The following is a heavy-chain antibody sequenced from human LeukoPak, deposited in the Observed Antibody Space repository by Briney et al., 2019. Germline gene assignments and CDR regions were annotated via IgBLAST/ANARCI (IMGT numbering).Heavy chain of an antibody. CDR2: IYYSGST. J-gene: IGHJ4*02. D-gene: IGHD2-2*01. V-gene: IGHV4-61*01. Sequence: SETLSLTCTVSGGSISSSSYYWSWIRQPPGKGLEWIGYIYYSGSTNYNPSLKSRVTISVDTSKNQFSLKLSSVTAADTAVYYCARGKYPVYWGQGTLVTVSS. CDR3: ARGKYPVY. CDR1: GGSISSSSYY.